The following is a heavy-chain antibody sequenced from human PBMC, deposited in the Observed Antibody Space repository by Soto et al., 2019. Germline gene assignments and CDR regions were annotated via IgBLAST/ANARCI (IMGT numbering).Heavy chain of an antibody. CDR3: TTSLKGNDDFGVVIPYYYYGMDV. D-gene: IGHD3-3*01. CDR1: GFTFSNAW. J-gene: IGHJ6*02. V-gene: IGHV3-15*01. CDR2: IKSKTDGGTT. Sequence: VGSLRLSCAASGFTFSNAWMSWVRQAPGKGLEWVGRIKSKTDGGTTDYAAPVKGRFTISRDDSKNTLYLQMNSLKTEDTAVYYCTTSLKGNDDFGVVIPYYYYGMDVWGQGTTVTVSS.